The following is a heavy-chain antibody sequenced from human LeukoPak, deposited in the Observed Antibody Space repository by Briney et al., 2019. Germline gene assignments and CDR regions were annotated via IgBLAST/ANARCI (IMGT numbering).Heavy chain of an antibody. CDR2: ISGSGGST. D-gene: IGHD4-23*01. V-gene: IGHV3-23*01. CDR1: GFTFSSYA. Sequence: PGGSLRLSCAASGFTFSSYAMSWVRQAPGKGLEWVSAISGSGGSTYYADSVKGRFTISRDNSKNTLYLQMNSLRAEDTAVYYCAKAWEPVDYGGNPGEPYFDYWGQGTLVTVSS. J-gene: IGHJ4*02. CDR3: AKAWEPVDYGGNPGEPYFDY.